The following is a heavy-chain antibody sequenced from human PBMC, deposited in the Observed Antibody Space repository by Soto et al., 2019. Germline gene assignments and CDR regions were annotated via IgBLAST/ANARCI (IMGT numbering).Heavy chain of an antibody. CDR2: ISGSGGST. J-gene: IGHJ4*02. D-gene: IGHD3-22*01. V-gene: IGHV3-23*01. Sequence: GGSLRLSCAASGFTFSSYAMSWVRQSPGKGLEWVSAISGSGGSTYYADSVKGRFTISRDNSKNTLYLQMNSLRAEDTAVYYCAKDIYYYDSSGPPAYWGQGTLVTVSS. CDR3: AKDIYYYDSSGPPAY. CDR1: GFTFSSYA.